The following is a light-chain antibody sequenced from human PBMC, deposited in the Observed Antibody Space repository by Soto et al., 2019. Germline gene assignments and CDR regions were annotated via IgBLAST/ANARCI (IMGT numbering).Light chain of an antibody. Sequence: EIVLTQSPATLSLSPGERATLSCRASQSVSSYLAWYQQKPGQAPRLLIYGASSRATGIPDRFSGSGSGTDFTLTISRLEPEDFAVYYCQQYGSFPLTFGGGTKVDI. J-gene: IGKJ4*01. CDR3: QQYGSFPLT. CDR2: GAS. CDR1: QSVSSY. V-gene: IGKV3-20*01.